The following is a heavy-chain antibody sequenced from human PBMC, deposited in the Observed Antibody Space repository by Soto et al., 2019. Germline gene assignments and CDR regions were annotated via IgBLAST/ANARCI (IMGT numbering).Heavy chain of an antibody. CDR2: INPNSGGT. J-gene: IGHJ6*02. D-gene: IGHD2-2*01. Sequence: ASVKVSCKASGYTFTGYYMHWVRQAPGQGLEWMGWINPNSGGTKYSQKFQGRVTITRDTSASTAYMELSSLRSEDTAVYYCARDCSSTSCYNYYYYYGMDVWGQGTTVTVSS. CDR3: ARDCSSTSCYNYYYYYGMDV. CDR1: GYTFTGYY. V-gene: IGHV1-2*02.